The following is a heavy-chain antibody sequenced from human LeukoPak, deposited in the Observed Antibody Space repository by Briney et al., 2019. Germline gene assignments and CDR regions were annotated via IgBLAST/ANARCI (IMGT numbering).Heavy chain of an antibody. J-gene: IGHJ4*02. D-gene: IGHD6-19*01. CDR3: ARNSVAGTGNY. CDR1: GFTVSTNY. Sequence: GGSLRLSCAASGFTVSTNYMSWVRQAPGKGLEWVSVFYSGGDRYYADSVKGRFTISRDNSKNTVYLQMNSLRPEDTAVYYCARNSVAGTGNYWGQGTLVTVSS. CDR2: FYSGGDR. V-gene: IGHV3-53*01.